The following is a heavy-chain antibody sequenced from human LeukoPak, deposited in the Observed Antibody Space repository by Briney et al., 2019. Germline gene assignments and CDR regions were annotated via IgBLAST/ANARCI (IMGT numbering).Heavy chain of an antibody. CDR3: AKVGTWELQRVFEN. CDR2: VGRGGSEK. J-gene: IGHJ4*02. Sequence: PGGSLRLSCAASGFTFSDYWMTWVRQVPGKGLEWVANVGRGGSEKNYVDSVEGRFTISRDNAKKSLDLEMNSLRVEDTALYYCAKVGTWELQRVFENWGQGTLVTVSS. D-gene: IGHD1-26*01. V-gene: IGHV3-7*01. CDR1: GFTFSDYW.